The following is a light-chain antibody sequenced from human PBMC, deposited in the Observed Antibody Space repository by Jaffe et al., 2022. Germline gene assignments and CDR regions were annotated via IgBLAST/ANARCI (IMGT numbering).Light chain of an antibody. CDR1: TANIGSNS. CDR3: ATWDVSVGGGV. J-gene: IGLJ2*01. V-gene: IGLV1-51*02. CDR2: EDN. Sequence: QSELTQPPSVSAAPGQRVTISCSGSTANIGSNSVSWYQHLPGKAPQLLIYEDNKRPSGISDRFSGSKSGASATLYIAGLLTGDEADYYCATWDVSVGGGVFGAGTKLTVL.